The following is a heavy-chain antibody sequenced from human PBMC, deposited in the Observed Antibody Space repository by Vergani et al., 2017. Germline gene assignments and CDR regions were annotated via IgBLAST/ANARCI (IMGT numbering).Heavy chain of an antibody. V-gene: IGHV3-23*01. D-gene: IGHD5-24*01. CDR2: IKNTGDST. CDR3: GRGSDNYN. Sequence: QLLESGGGLIQPGGSLRLSCVASGFTFSSHAMSWVRQGHGQGLEWVSSIKNTGDSTHYADSVKGRFTISRDNSKNTLYLQMSSLRVEDTAVYYCGRGSDNYNWGQGTLVTVSS. CDR1: GFTFSSHA. J-gene: IGHJ4*02.